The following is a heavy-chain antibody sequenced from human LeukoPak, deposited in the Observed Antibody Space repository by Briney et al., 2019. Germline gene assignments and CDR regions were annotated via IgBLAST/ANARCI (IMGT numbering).Heavy chain of an antibody. V-gene: IGHV1-69*13. CDR3: ARILNSSRLFDY. CDR1: GGTFSSYA. J-gene: IGHJ4*02. D-gene: IGHD6-13*01. CDR2: IIPIFGTA. Sequence: VASVKVSCKASGGTFSSYAISWVRQAPGQELEWMGGIIPIFGTANYAQKFQGRVTITADESTSTAYMELSSLRAEDTAVYYCARILNSSRLFDYWGQGTLVTVSS.